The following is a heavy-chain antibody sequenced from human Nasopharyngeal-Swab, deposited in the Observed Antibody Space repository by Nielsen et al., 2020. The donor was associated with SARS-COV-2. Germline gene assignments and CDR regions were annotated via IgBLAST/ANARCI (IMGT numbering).Heavy chain of an antibody. Sequence: GESLKISCAASGFTFSSYAMSWVRQAPGKGLEWVSAISGSGGSTYYADSVKGRFTISRDNSKNTLYLQMNSLRAEDTAVYYCAKEFGYYDFWSGYYISTWYFDLWGRCTLVTVSS. CDR3: AKEFGYYDFWSGYYISTWYFDL. D-gene: IGHD3-3*01. CDR1: GFTFSSYA. V-gene: IGHV3-23*01. CDR2: ISGSGGST. J-gene: IGHJ2*01.